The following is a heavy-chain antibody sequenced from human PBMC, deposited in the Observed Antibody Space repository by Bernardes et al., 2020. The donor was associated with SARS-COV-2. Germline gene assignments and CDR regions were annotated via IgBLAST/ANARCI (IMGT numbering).Heavy chain of an antibody. Sequence: SETLSLTCTVSGASISSGDYYWSWIRQPPGKGLEWIGYIYYNGNTYYNPSLKSRVTISVDPSKNQFSLKVASVTVADTAVYYCARVAAIIVPPTATGFVDSWGQGTLVTVSS. CDR3: ARVAAIIVPPTATGFVDS. CDR1: GASISSGDYY. J-gene: IGHJ4*02. CDR2: IYYNGNT. D-gene: IGHD2-2*01. V-gene: IGHV4-30-4*01.